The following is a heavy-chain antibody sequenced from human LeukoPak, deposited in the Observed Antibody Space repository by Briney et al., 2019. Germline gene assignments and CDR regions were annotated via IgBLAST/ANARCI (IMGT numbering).Heavy chain of an antibody. J-gene: IGHJ4*02. CDR1: GFTFSSYG. CDR3: AKDMAAYYYSSGNIDY. Sequence: GGSLRLSCAASGFTFSSYGMHWVRQAPGKGLEWVAVISYDGSNKYYADSVKGRFTISRDNSKNSLYLQMNSLRAEDTALYYCAKDMAAYYYSSGNIDYWGQGTLVTVSS. CDR2: ISYDGSNK. V-gene: IGHV3-30*18. D-gene: IGHD3-10*01.